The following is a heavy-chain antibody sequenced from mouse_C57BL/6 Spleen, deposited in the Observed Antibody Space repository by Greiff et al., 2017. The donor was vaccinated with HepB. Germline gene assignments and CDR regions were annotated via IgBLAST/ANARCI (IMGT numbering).Heavy chain of an antibody. CDR3: ARGLYYDYLFDY. V-gene: IGHV1-64*01. CDR1: GYTFTSYW. D-gene: IGHD2-4*01. Sequence: VKLQQPGAELVKPGASVKLSCKASGYTFTSYWMHWVKQRPGQGLEWIGMIHPNSGSTNYNEKFKSKATLTVDKSSSPAYMQLSSLTSEDSAVYYCARGLYYDYLFDYWGQGTTLTVSS. J-gene: IGHJ2*01. CDR2: IHPNSGST.